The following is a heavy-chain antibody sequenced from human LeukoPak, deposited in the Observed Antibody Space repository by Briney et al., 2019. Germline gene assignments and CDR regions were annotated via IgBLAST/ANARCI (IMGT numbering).Heavy chain of an antibody. D-gene: IGHD1-26*01. J-gene: IGHJ4*02. CDR3: AKEWELHPFDY. Sequence: GRSLRLSCAASGFTFSSYGMHWVRQAPSKGLEWVAVISYDGSNKYYADSVKGRFTISRDNSKNTLYLQMNSLRAEDTAVYYCAKEWELHPFDYWGQGTLVTVSS. V-gene: IGHV3-30*18. CDR1: GFTFSSYG. CDR2: ISYDGSNK.